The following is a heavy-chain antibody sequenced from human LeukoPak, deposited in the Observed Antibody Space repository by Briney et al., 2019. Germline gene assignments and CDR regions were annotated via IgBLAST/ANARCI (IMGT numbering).Heavy chain of an antibody. Sequence: PGGSLRLSCAASGFTFSSYEMNWVRQAPGKGLEWVSYISSSGSTIYYAGSVKGRFTISRDNAKNTLNLQMNSLRAEDTAVYYCARDLGQYYDTSDNWFDPWGQGTLVTVSS. D-gene: IGHD3-22*01. CDR1: GFTFSSYE. CDR3: ARDLGQYYDTSDNWFDP. J-gene: IGHJ5*02. CDR2: ISSSGSTI. V-gene: IGHV3-48*03.